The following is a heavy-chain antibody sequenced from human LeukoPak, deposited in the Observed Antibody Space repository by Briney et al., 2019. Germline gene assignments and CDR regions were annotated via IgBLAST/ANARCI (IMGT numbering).Heavy chain of an antibody. CDR3: ARVFDSGSQAYFYYMDV. Sequence: SETLSLTCTVSGGSISSSSYYWGWIRQPPGKGLEWIGSIYYSGSTYYNPSLKSRVTISVDTSKNQFSLKVSSVTAADTAVYYCARVFDSGSQAYFYYMDVWGKGATVTISS. D-gene: IGHD3-10*01. V-gene: IGHV4-39*07. CDR1: GGSISSSSYY. CDR2: IYYSGST. J-gene: IGHJ6*03.